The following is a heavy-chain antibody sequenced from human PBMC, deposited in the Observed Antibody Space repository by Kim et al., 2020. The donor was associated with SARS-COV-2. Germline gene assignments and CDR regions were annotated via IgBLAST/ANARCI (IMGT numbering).Heavy chain of an antibody. V-gene: IGHV1-69*13. CDR3: ARDLDYYDTTGYYPTHWFFDV. CDR2: IVPIFGKA. Sequence: SVKVSCKTSGDTFNKYALSWVRQAPGQGFEWMGGIVPIFGKADFAQKFQGRLTITADESTSTAYMELSGLKFEDTAVYYCARDLDYYDTTGYYPTHWFFDVWGRGTPVTVSS. CDR1: GDTFNKYA. J-gene: IGHJ2*01. D-gene: IGHD3-22*01.